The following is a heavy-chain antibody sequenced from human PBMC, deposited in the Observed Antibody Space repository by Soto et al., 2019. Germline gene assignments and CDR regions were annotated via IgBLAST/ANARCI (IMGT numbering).Heavy chain of an antibody. CDR1: GFTFSSYS. V-gene: IGHV3-21*01. CDR3: ARYYYGDRTGLSDY. Sequence: EVQLVESGGGLVKPGGSLRLSCAASGFTFSSYSMNWVRQAPGKGLEWVSSISSSSSYIYYADSVKGRFTISRDNAKNPLYLQVKSLRAEDTAVYYCARYYYGDRTGLSDYWGQGTLVTVSS. D-gene: IGHD4-17*01. CDR2: ISSSSSYI. J-gene: IGHJ4*02.